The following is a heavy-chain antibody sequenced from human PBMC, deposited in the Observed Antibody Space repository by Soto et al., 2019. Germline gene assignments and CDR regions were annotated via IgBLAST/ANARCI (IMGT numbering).Heavy chain of an antibody. D-gene: IGHD2-15*01. CDR1: GYTFTSYA. J-gene: IGHJ6*02. Sequence: ASVKVSCKASGYTFTSYAMHCVRQAPGQMLEWMGWINAGNGNTKYSQKFQGRVTITRDTSASTAYMELSSLRSEDTAVYYCARGDIVVVVAALAYGMDVWVQGTTVTVSS. CDR3: ARGDIVVVVAALAYGMDV. CDR2: INAGNGNT. V-gene: IGHV1-3*01.